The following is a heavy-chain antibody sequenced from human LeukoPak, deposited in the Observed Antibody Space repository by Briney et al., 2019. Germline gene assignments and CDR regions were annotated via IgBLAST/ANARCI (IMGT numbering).Heavy chain of an antibody. CDR2: ISWNSGSI. J-gene: IGHJ4*02. D-gene: IGHD5-18*01. Sequence: GGSLRLSCAASGFTFDDYAMHWVRQAPGKGLEWVSGISWNSGSIGYADSVKGRFTISRDNAKNSLYLQMNSLRAEDMALYYCAKGIGYSYARHSDYWGQGTLVTVSS. CDR3: AKGIGYSYARHSDY. CDR1: GFTFDDYA. V-gene: IGHV3-9*03.